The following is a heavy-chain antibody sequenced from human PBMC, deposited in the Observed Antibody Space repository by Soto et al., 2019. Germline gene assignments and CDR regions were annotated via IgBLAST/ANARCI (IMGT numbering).Heavy chain of an antibody. J-gene: IGHJ4*02. Sequence: SETLSLTCTVSGGSISRGGYYWSWIRQHPGKGLEGIGYIYYRGSTYYNPSLKRRVTISVDTSKNQFSLKLSSVTAADTAVYYCARARMATSPLIGYWGQGTLVTVSS. CDR2: IYYRGST. V-gene: IGHV4-31*03. CDR3: ARARMATSPLIGY. D-gene: IGHD5-12*01. CDR1: GGSISRGGYY.